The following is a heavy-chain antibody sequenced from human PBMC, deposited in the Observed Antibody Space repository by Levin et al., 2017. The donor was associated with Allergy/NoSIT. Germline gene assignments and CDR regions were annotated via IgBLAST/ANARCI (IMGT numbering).Heavy chain of an antibody. Sequence: SETLSLTCAVYNGSFSSYYWSWIRQPPGKGLEWIGEINHSGSTNYNPSLKSRVTISVDTSKNQFSLKLSSVTAADTAVYYCARCPGLSYDILTGYYGNWFDPWGQGNLVTVSS. V-gene: IGHV4-34*01. CDR2: INHSGST. J-gene: IGHJ5*02. CDR3: ARCPGLSYDILTGYYGNWFDP. CDR1: NGSFSSYY. D-gene: IGHD3-9*01.